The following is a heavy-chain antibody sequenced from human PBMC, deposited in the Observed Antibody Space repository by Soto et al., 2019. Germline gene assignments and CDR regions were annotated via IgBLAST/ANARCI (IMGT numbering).Heavy chain of an antibody. CDR1: GFTFSSYG. CDR2: TWYDGSNK. J-gene: IGHJ4*02. Sequence: PGGSLRLSCAASGFTFSSYGMHWVRQAPGKGLEWVAVTWYDGSNKYYADSVKGRFTISRDNSKNTLYLQMNSLRAEDTAVYYCARGVIAAAGREYFDYWGQGTLVTVSS. D-gene: IGHD6-13*01. CDR3: ARGVIAAAGREYFDY. V-gene: IGHV3-33*01.